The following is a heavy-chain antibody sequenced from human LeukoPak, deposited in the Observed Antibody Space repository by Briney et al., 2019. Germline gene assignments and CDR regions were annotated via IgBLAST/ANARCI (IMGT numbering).Heavy chain of an antibody. CDR2: INHSGST. CDR3: ARGLSYCTNGVCYRAYYYYGMDV. CDR1: GGSFSGYY. V-gene: IGHV4-34*01. J-gene: IGHJ6*02. D-gene: IGHD2-8*01. Sequence: SETLSLTCAVYGGSFSGYYWSWVRQPPGKGLEWIGEINHSGSTNYNPSLTSRGTISVDTSKNQFSLKLSSVTAADTAVYYCARGLSYCTNGVCYRAYYYYGMDVWGQGTTVTVSS.